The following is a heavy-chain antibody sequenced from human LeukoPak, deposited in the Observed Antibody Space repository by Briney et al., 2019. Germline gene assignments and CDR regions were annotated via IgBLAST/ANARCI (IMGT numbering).Heavy chain of an antibody. J-gene: IGHJ4*02. CDR2: VKSDGTAT. CDR3: VRKFATGD. Sequence: GGSLRLSCAASGFTFSSHLMHWVRQAQGTGLVWVSSVKSDGTATNYADSVKGRFTICRDNAKNTLYLQMNSLRVEDTAVYYCVRKFATGDWGQGTLVTVSS. CDR1: GFTFSSHL. V-gene: IGHV3-74*01. D-gene: IGHD1-14*01.